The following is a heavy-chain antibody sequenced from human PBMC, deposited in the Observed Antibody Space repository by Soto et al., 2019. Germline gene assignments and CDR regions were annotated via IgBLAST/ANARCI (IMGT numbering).Heavy chain of an antibody. Sequence: VQLEESGGDLVQPGGSLRLSCAASGFTFSTYWMHWVRQAPGKGLVWVSRINSDGSITTYADSAKGRFTISRDNSKNTLYLQMNSLRAEDTAVYYCARVATGSYSWRESWGQGTLVTVSS. CDR3: ARVATGSYSWRES. D-gene: IGHD1-26*01. CDR2: INSDGSIT. J-gene: IGHJ5*02. CDR1: GFTFSTYW. V-gene: IGHV3-74*03.